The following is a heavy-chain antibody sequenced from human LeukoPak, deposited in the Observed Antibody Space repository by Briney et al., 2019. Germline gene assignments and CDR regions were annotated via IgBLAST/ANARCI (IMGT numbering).Heavy chain of an antibody. V-gene: IGHV4-34*01. CDR1: GGSFSGYY. J-gene: IGHJ4*02. Sequence: SETLSLTCAVYGGSFSGYYWSWIRQPPGKGLEWIGEINHSGSTNYNPSLKSRVTISVDTSKNQFSLKLSSVTAADTAVYYCARRLMVRGATNYWGQGTLVTVSS. CDR3: ARRLMVRGATNY. D-gene: IGHD3-10*01. CDR2: INHSGST.